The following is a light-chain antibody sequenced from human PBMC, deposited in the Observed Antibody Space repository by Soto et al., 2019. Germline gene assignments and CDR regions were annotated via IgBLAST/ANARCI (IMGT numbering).Light chain of an antibody. V-gene: IGKV3-15*01. CDR1: QSVSSN. J-gene: IGKJ1*01. Sequence: EIVLTQSPATLSVSPGERATLSCRASQSVSSNLAWYQQKPGQAPRLLIYHASTRATGIPARFSGSGSGTEFTLTISSLQSEDFAVYYCQHYNNWPTWTFGQGTKVEIK. CDR3: QHYNNWPTWT. CDR2: HAS.